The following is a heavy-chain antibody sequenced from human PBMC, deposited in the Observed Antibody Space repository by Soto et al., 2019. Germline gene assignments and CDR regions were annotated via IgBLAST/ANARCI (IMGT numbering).Heavy chain of an antibody. CDR1: GFTFSNYG. Sequence: QVQLVESGGGVVQPGRSLRLSCAASGFTFSNYGVNWVRQAPGKGLEGVAVISNDGSTQFYADSVKGRFTISRDNSKNTLSLQMNSLRAEDRAVYYCHLEEYGDWWGQGNRVTVSS. V-gene: IGHV3-30*03. CDR2: ISNDGSTQ. J-gene: IGHJ4*02. CDR3: HLEEYGDW. D-gene: IGHD1-1*01.